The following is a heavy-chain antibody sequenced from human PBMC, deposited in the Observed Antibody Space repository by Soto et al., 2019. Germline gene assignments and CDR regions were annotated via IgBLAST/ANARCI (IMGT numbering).Heavy chain of an antibody. J-gene: IGHJ4*02. V-gene: IGHV3-30*18. CDR3: AKLAGPYYYDSSGYYYRDY. Sequence: QPGGSLRLSCAASGFTFSSYGMHWVRQAPGKGLEWVAVISYDGSNKYYADSVKGRFTISRDNSKNTLYLQMNSLRAEDTAVYYCAKLAGPYYYDSSGYYYRDYWGQGTLVTVS. D-gene: IGHD3-22*01. CDR1: GFTFSSYG. CDR2: ISYDGSNK.